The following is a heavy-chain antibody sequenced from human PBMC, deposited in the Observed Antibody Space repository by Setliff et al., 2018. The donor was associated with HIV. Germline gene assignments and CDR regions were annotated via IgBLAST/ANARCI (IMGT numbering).Heavy chain of an antibody. V-gene: IGHV3-21*04. D-gene: IGHD3-10*01. CDR3: ARVPNHAFHYFDY. CDR1: TFTFSTYS. J-gene: IGHJ4*02. Sequence: PGGSLRLSCAASTFTFSTYSMHWVRQAPGKGLEWVSSNTSSTSYIYYADSVKGRFTISRDNAENSLYLQMNSLRAEDTAVYYCARVPNHAFHYFDYWGQGTLVTVSS. CDR2: NTSSTSYI.